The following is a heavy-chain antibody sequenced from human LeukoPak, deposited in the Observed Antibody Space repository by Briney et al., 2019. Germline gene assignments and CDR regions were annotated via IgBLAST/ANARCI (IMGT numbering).Heavy chain of an antibody. CDR1: GFTFRDYW. J-gene: IGHJ4*02. D-gene: IGHD2-8*02. Sequence: GGSLRLSCAASGFTFRDYWMHWVRQVPGKGLLWVSHINSDGSITDYADSVKGRFTISRDNARNALSLQMDSLRVEDTAVYYCARNPTGDYDYWGQGALVTVSS. V-gene: IGHV3-74*01. CDR3: ARNPTGDYDY. CDR2: INSDGSIT.